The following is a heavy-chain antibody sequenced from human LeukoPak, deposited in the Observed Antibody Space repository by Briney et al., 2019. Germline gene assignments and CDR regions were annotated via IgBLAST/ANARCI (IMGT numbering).Heavy chain of an antibody. CDR2: INHSGST. J-gene: IGHJ6*02. V-gene: IGHV4-34*01. CDR3: ARAADSSGYFGYYYGMDV. D-gene: IGHD3-22*01. CDR1: GGSFSGYY. Sequence: SETLSLTCAVYGGSFSGYYWSWIRQPPGKGLEWIGEINHSGSTNYNPSLKSRVTISVDTSKNQFSLKLSSVTAADTAVYYCARAADSSGYFGYYYGMDVWGQGTTVTVSS.